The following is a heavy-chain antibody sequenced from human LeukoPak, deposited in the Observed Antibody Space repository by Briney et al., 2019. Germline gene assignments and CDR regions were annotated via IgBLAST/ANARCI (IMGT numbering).Heavy chain of an antibody. J-gene: IGHJ3*02. CDR2: IYSDNT. Sequence: GGSLRLSCTVSGFTVSSNSMSWVRQAPGKGLEWVSFIYSDNTHYSDSVKGRFTISRDNSKNTLYLQMNSLRAEDTAVYYCASHYDSSGNGAFDIWGQGTMVTVSS. V-gene: IGHV3-66*03. CDR1: GFTVSSNS. D-gene: IGHD3-22*01. CDR3: ASHYDSSGNGAFDI.